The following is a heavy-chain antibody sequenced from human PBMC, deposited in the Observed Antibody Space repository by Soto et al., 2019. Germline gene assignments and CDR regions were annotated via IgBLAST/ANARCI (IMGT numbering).Heavy chain of an antibody. CDR3: AKDRWVAVAGTGEAYYYGMDV. D-gene: IGHD6-19*01. CDR1: GFTFSSYA. Sequence: GGSLRLSCAASGFTFSSYAMSWVRQAPGKGLEWVSAISGSGGSTYYADSVKGRFTISRDNSKNTLYLQMNSLRAEDTAVYYCAKDRWVAVAGTGEAYYYGMDVWGQGTTVTVSS. J-gene: IGHJ6*02. V-gene: IGHV3-23*01. CDR2: ISGSGGST.